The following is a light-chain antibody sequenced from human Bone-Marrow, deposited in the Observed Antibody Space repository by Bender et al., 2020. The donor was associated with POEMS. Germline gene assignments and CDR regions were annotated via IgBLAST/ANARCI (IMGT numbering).Light chain of an antibody. J-gene: IGLJ3*02. CDR1: SSDVGSYNL. V-gene: IGLV2-23*01. Sequence: QSALTQPASVSGSPGQSITISCTGTSSDVGSYNLVSWYQQHPGKAPKLMIYEGSKRPSGVSNRFSGSKSGNTASLTISGLQAEDEADYYCSSYVSSSTHVFGGGTKLTVL. CDR3: SSYVSSSTHV. CDR2: EGS.